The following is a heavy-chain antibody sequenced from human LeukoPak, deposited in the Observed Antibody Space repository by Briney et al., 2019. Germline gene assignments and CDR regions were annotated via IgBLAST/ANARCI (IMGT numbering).Heavy chain of an antibody. CDR3: ARGAMVGAEAGS. D-gene: IGHD6-19*01. Sequence: GGSLRLSCAASGFTFSSYSMNWVRQAPGKGLEWVSVIYSGGSTYYADSVKGRFTISRDNSKNTLYLQMNSLRAEDTAVYYCARGAMVGAEAGSWGQGTLVTVSS. J-gene: IGHJ4*02. CDR2: IYSGGST. CDR1: GFTFSSYS. V-gene: IGHV3-53*01.